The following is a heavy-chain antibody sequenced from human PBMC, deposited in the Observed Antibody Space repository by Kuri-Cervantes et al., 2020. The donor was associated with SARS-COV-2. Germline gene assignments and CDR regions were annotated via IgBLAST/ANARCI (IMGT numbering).Heavy chain of an antibody. V-gene: IGHV4-61*08. J-gene: IGHJ6*04. Sequence: SETLSLTCNVSRGSINSHGSITSNFWTWIRQPPGRGLEWIGDVHSSGSTNYNPSLESRVTISTDTSKNQFSLRLNSVTAADTAVYFCARSQVVRHLDWSSELSYRYYMDVWGKGTTVTVSS. CDR1: RGSINSHGSITSNF. CDR2: VHSSGST. CDR3: ARSQVVRHLDWSSELSYRYYMDV. D-gene: IGHD3-9*01.